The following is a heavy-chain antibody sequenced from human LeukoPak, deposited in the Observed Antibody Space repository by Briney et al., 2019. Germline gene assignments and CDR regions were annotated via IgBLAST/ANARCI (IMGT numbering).Heavy chain of an antibody. J-gene: IGHJ4*02. Sequence: PGGSLRLSCTASGFTFSSYEMNWVRQAPGKGLEWVSYISSSGSTIYYADSVKGRFTISRDNAKNSLYLQMNSLRAEDTAVYYCARESYGSDYWGQGTLVTVSS. CDR1: GFTFSSYE. CDR2: ISSSGSTI. CDR3: ARESYGSDY. V-gene: IGHV3-48*03. D-gene: IGHD5-18*01.